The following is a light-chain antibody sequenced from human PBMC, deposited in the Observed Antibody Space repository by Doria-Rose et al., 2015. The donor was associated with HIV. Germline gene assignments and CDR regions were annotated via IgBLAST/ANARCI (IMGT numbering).Light chain of an antibody. J-gene: IGLJ2*01. V-gene: IGLV3-25*03. CDR1: ALPKQY. Sequence: SVSVSPGQTARITCSGDALPKQYAYWYQQKAGQAPILVIYKDSERPSGIPERFSGSSSGTTVTLTISGVQAEDEADYYCQSADSSGPYVIFGGGTKLTVL. CDR2: KDS. CDR3: QSADSSGPYVI.